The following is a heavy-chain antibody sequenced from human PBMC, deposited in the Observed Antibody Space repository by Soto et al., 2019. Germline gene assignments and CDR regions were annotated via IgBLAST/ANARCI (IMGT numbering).Heavy chain of an antibody. J-gene: IGHJ5*02. D-gene: IGHD6-19*01. CDR2: ISYDGSNK. CDR1: GFTFSSYA. V-gene: IGHV3-30-3*01. CDR3: ARDSGYSSGWYERWFDH. Sequence: QVQLVESGGGVVQPGRSLRLSCAASGFTFSSYAMHWVRQAPGKGLEWVAVISYDGSNKYYADSVKGRFTISRDNSKNTLYLHMNSLRAEDTAVYYCARDSGYSSGWYERWFDHWGQGTLVTVSA.